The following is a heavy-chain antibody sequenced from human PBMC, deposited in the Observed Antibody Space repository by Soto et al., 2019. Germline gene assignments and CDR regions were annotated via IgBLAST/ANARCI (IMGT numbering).Heavy chain of an antibody. J-gene: IGHJ6*02. CDR2: ISYDGSNK. Sequence: GGSLRLSCAASGFTFSSYAMHWVRQAPGKGLEWVAVISYDGSNKYYADSVKGRFTISRDNSKNTLYLQMNSLRAEGTAVYYCARNSPWFPDYYYYGMDVWGQGTTVTVSS. D-gene: IGHD3-10*01. V-gene: IGHV3-30-3*01. CDR1: GFTFSSYA. CDR3: ARNSPWFPDYYYYGMDV.